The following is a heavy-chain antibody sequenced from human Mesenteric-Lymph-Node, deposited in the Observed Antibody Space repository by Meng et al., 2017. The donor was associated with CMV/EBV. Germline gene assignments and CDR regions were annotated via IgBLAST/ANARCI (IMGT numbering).Heavy chain of an antibody. J-gene: IGHJ4*02. Sequence: QGLRQESGPVLGKPSETLSLTCIVSGVSVTSGAYHWSWIRQSPGKGLEWIGYIYGTGITIYNPSLKSRVTILLETSKNQFSLKLNSVTTADTAVYYCAKSRSSTPGIVDDWGQGTLVTVSS. V-gene: IGHV4-61*08. D-gene: IGHD2/OR15-2a*01. CDR2: IYGTGIT. CDR1: GVSVTSGAYH. CDR3: AKSRSSTPGIVDD.